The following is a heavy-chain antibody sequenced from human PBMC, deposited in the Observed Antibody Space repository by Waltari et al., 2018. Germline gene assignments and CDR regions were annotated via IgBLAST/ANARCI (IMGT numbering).Heavy chain of an antibody. CDR2: ISGSGGST. Sequence: EVQLVESGGGLVQPGGSLRLSCAASGFTFGSSAMSWVRQAPGKGLEWVSVISGSGGSTYYADSVRGRFTISRDNSKNTLYLQMNSLRVEDTAVYYCAKRVEAFDIWGQGTMVTVSS. CDR3: AKRVEAFDI. V-gene: IGHV3-23*04. J-gene: IGHJ3*02. CDR1: GFTFGSSA.